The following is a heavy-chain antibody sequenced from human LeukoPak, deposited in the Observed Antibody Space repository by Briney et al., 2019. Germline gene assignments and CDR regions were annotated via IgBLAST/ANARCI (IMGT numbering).Heavy chain of an antibody. Sequence: GSLRLSCTASGFTFSSYTLDWVRQAPGKGLEWIGYIYYSGSTNYNPSLKSRVTISVDTSKNQFSLKLSSVTAADTAVYYCASQAGSYYFRAFDIWGQGTMVTVSS. J-gene: IGHJ3*02. D-gene: IGHD1-26*01. CDR3: ASQAGSYYFRAFDI. CDR2: IYYSGST. CDR1: GFTFSSYT. V-gene: IGHV4-59*01.